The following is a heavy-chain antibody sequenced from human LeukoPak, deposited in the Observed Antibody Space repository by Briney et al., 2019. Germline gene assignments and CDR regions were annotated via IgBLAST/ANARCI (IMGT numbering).Heavy chain of an antibody. Sequence: GGSLRLSCAASGFTFRLYWMHWVRQAPGKGLVWVSRINTDGSSTIYADSVKGRFTISRDNAKNTLYLQMNSLRAEDTAVYYCTRGYVGIDYWGQGTLVTVSS. CDR2: INTDGSST. J-gene: IGHJ4*02. CDR3: TRGYVGIDY. V-gene: IGHV3-74*01. CDR1: GFTFRLYW. D-gene: IGHD5-12*01.